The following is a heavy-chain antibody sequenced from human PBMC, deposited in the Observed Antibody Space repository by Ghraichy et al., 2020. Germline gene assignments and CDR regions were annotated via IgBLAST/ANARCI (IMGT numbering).Heavy chain of an antibody. CDR3: AKPMTAQTDTFGV. J-gene: IGHJ3*01. Sequence: GGSLRLSYAASGFTFDDYAMHWVRQAPGKGLEWVASISWNSGSIYYADSVKGRFIISRDNAKNSLYLQMNSLRVEDTALYYCAKPMTAQTDTFGVWGQGTLVTVSS. V-gene: IGHV3-9*01. CDR2: ISWNSGSI. CDR1: GFTFDDYA.